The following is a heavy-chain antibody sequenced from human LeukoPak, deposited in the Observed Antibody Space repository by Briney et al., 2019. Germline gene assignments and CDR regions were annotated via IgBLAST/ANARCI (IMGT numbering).Heavy chain of an antibody. D-gene: IGHD2-15*01. V-gene: IGHV3-74*01. CDR2: IHSDGSST. J-gene: IGHJ3*02. CDR3: ARTYCSGGSCYRGFDI. CDR1: GFTFSSYW. Sequence: GGSLRLSCAASGFTFSSYWMHWVRQAPGKGLVWVSRIHSDGSSTNYADSVKGRFTISRDNAKNTLYLQMNSLRAEDTAVYYCARTYCSGGSCYRGFDIWGQGTMVTVSS.